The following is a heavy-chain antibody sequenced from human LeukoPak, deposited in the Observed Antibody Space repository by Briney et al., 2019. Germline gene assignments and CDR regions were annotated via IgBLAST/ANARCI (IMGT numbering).Heavy chain of an antibody. J-gene: IGHJ4*02. D-gene: IGHD2-8*01. V-gene: IGHV1-8*02. CDR2: MNPNNGNT. CDR3: ARDLVDNACDF. Sequence: ASVKVSCKASGYTFTSYDIIWLRQATGQGLEWMGWMNPNNGNTCYVQKLQGRLTMTRDTSISTAYMELSSLRSEDTAVYYCARDLVDNACDFWGQGTLVTVSS. CDR1: GYTFTSYD.